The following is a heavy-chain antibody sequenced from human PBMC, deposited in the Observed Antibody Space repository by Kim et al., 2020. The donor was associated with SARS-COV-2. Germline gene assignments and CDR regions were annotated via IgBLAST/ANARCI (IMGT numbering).Heavy chain of an antibody. D-gene: IGHD3-3*01. J-gene: IGHJ1*01. CDR1: GYTFTSYG. Sequence: ASVKVSCKASGYTFTSYGISWVRQAPGQGLEWMGWISAYNGNTNYAQKLQGRVTMTTDTSTSTAYMELRSLRSDDTAVYYCARDRKSYYDFWSGYDPTPPADYFQHWGQGTLVTVSS. CDR3: ARDRKSYYDFWSGYDPTPPADYFQH. V-gene: IGHV1-18*01. CDR2: ISAYNGNT.